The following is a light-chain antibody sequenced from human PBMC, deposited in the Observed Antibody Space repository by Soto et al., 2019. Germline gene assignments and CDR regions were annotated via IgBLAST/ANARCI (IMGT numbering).Light chain of an antibody. J-gene: IGKJ3*01. CDR2: AAS. Sequence: AIRMTQSPSSFSASTGDRVTITCRGSQGISSYLAWYQQKPGKAPKLLIYAASTLQSGVPSRFSGSGSGTDFTLTISCLQSEDFATYYCQQYYSYPFTFGPGTKVDIK. CDR1: QGISSY. CDR3: QQYYSYPFT. V-gene: IGKV1-8*01.